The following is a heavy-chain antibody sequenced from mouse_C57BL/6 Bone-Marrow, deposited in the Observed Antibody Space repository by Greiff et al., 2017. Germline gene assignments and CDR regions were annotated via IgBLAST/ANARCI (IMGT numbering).Heavy chain of an antibody. CDR1: GYTFTNYW. J-gene: IGHJ2*01. V-gene: IGHV1-63*01. CDR2: IYPGGGYT. D-gene: IGHD1-1*01. CDR3: ARGHYYGSHDY. Sequence: QVHVKQSGAELVRPGTSVKMSCKASGYTFTNYWIGWAKQRPGHGLEWIGDIYPGGGYTNYNEKFKGKATLPADKSSSTAYMQFSSLTSEDSAIYYCARGHYYGSHDYWGQGTTLTVSS.